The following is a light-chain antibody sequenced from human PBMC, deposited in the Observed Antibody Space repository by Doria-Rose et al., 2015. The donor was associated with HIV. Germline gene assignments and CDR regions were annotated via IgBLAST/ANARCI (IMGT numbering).Light chain of an antibody. CDR1: QSFSSTY. CDR3: HQYGTSWT. V-gene: IGKV3-20*01. CDR2: DGS. Sequence: LTQSPGTLSLSPGERATLSCRASQSFSSTYLAWYQRKPGQAPSLLNYDGSTRATGIPDRFSASGSGTDFTLTINRLEPEDFAPYYCHQYGTSWTFGQGTKVEI. J-gene: IGKJ1*01.